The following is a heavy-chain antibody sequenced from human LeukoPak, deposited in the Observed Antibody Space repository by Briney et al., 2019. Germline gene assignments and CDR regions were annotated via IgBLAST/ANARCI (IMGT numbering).Heavy chain of an antibody. J-gene: IGHJ4*02. CDR2: MSLVADTT. V-gene: IGHV3-23*01. Sequence: GGSLRLSCDASGFTFTYVAMNWVRQAPGKGLEWVSSMSLVADTTYYADSVKGRFIISRDNSRNSLYIQMNSLATEDTAVYHCVRDQGQLYGYFESWGQGTLVTVSS. CDR3: VRDQGQLYGYFES. D-gene: IGHD1-1*01. CDR1: GFTFTYVA.